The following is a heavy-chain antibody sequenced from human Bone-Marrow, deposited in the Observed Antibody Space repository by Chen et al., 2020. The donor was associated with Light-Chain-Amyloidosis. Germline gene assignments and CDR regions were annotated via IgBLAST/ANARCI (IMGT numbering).Heavy chain of an antibody. CDR3: ARRRDGYNFDY. Sequence: EVQLEQSGPEVKKPGESLKISCKGSGYTFPNYWIGWVRQMPGNGLEWMGVIYPDCSDARYSPSFEGQVTISADKSITTAYLQWRSLKASDTAMYYCARRRDGYNFDYWGQGTLVTVSS. J-gene: IGHJ4*02. D-gene: IGHD5-12*01. CDR1: GYTFPNYW. CDR2: IYPDCSDA. V-gene: IGHV5-51*01.